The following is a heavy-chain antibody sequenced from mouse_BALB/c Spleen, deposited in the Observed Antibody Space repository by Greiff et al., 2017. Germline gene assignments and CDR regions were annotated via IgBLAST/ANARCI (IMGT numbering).Heavy chain of an antibody. CDR3: TRLGDYGSSFAWFAY. CDR2: IDPETGGT. CDR1: GYTFTDYE. V-gene: IGHV1-15*01. Sequence: QVQLKESGAELVRPGASVTLSCKASGYTFTDYEMHWVKQTPVHGLEWIGAIDPETGGTAYNQKFKGKATLTADKSSSTAYMELRSLTSEDSAVYYCTRLGDYGSSFAWFAYWGQGTLVTVSA. D-gene: IGHD1-1*01. J-gene: IGHJ3*01.